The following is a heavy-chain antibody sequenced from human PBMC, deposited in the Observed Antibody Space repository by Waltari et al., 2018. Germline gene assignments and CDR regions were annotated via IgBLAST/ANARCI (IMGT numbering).Heavy chain of an antibody. CDR1: GGSFSGYC. CDR3: ARGDHYYDFWSGYPY. J-gene: IGHJ4*02. CDR2: INHIRST. V-gene: IGHV4-34*01. Sequence: QVQLQQWGAGLLKPSETLSLTCAVYGGSFSGYCWSWIRQPPGKGLEWIGEINHIRSTNYNPTIKSPVTISVDPSKNQFSLKLSSVTAADTAVYYCARGDHYYDFWSGYPYWGQGTLVTVSS. D-gene: IGHD3-3*01.